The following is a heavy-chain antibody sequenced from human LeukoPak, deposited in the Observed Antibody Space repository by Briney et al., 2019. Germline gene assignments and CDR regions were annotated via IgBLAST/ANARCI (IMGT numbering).Heavy chain of an antibody. V-gene: IGHV3-23*01. Sequence: GGSLRLSCAASGFSFGGYALHWVRQAPGKGLEWVSGISGSGDNTYYADSVKGRFTISRDNSKNTLYVQVNSLGTEDTAAYYCAKGSYYDSSGSFYFDYWGQGTLVTVSS. CDR3: AKGSYYDSSGSFYFDY. CDR1: GFSFGGYA. D-gene: IGHD3-22*01. J-gene: IGHJ4*02. CDR2: ISGSGDNT.